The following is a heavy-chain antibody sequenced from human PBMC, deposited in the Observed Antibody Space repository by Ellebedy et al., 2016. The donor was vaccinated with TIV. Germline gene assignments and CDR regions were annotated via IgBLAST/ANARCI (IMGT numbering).Heavy chain of an antibody. CDR3: ATIGELRDPSFDY. D-gene: IGHD1-26*01. V-gene: IGHV1-8*01. Sequence: ASVKVSCKASGYTFTSYDINWVRQATGQGLEWMGWMNPNSGNTGYAQKFQGRVTMTRNTSISTAYMELSSLRSEDTAVYYCATIGELRDPSFDYWGQGTLVTVSS. CDR1: GYTFTSYD. CDR2: MNPNSGNT. J-gene: IGHJ4*02.